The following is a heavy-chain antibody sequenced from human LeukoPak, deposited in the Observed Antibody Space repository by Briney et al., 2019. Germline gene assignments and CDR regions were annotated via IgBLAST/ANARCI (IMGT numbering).Heavy chain of an antibody. D-gene: IGHD2-21*02. CDR3: ATEYCGGDCYFDY. Sequence: GGSLRLSCAASGFTFSSYAMSWVRQAPGKGLEWVSVISGSGGSTYYADSVKGRFTISRDNSKNTLYLQMNSLRAEDTAVYYCATEYCGGDCYFDYWGQGTLVTVSS. V-gene: IGHV3-23*01. J-gene: IGHJ4*02. CDR2: ISGSGGST. CDR1: GFTFSSYA.